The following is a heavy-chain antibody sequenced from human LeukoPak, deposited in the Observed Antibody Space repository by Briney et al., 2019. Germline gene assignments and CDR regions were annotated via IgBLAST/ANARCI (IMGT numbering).Heavy chain of an antibody. CDR3: ARDGPLGIQLWLFHFDY. CDR2: INTNTGNP. J-gene: IGHJ4*02. V-gene: IGHV7-4-1*02. Sequence: ASVKISCKASGYTFTSYAMNWVRQAPGQGLEWMGWINTNTGNPTYAQGFTGRFVFSLDTSVSTAYLQISSLKAEDTGVYYCARDGPLGIQLWLFHFDYWGQGTLVTVSS. CDR1: GYTFTSYA. D-gene: IGHD5-18*01.